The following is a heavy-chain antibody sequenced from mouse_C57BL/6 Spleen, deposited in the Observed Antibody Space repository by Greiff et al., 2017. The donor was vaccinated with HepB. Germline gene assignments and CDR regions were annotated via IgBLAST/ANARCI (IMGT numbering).Heavy chain of an antibody. D-gene: IGHD4-1*02. V-gene: IGHV5-4*01. J-gene: IGHJ2*01. CDR3: ARDQLGFDY. Sequence: DVHLVESGGGLVKPGGSLKLSCAASGFTFSSYAMSWVRQTPEKRLEWVATISDGGSYTYYPDNVKGRFTISRDNAKNNLYLQMSHLKSEDTAMYYCARDQLGFDYWGQGTTLTVSS. CDR1: GFTFSSYA. CDR2: ISDGGSYT.